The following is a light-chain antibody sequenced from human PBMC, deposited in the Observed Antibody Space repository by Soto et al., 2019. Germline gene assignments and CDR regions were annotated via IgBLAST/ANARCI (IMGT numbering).Light chain of an antibody. Sequence: DIQMTQSPSSLSASVGDRVTITCRASQSISSYLNWYQQKPGQAPKLLIYAASSLQSGVPSRFSGSGSGTDFTLTISSLQAEDLATYYCQQTSTTPITFGQGTRLESK. V-gene: IGKV1-39*01. CDR3: QQTSTTPIT. CDR2: AAS. CDR1: QSISSY. J-gene: IGKJ5*01.